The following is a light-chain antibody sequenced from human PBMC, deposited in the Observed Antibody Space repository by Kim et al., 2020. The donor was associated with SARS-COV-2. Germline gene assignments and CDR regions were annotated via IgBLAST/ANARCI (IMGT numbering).Light chain of an antibody. CDR3: YSAADNNAWV. J-gene: IGLJ3*02. V-gene: IGLV3-27*01. Sequence: YELTQPSSVSVSPGQTARITCSGDVLAKKYARWFQQKPGQAPVLVIYKDSERPSGIPERFSGSSSGTTVTLTISGAQVEDEADYYCYSAADNNAWVFGGGTQLTVL. CDR2: KDS. CDR1: VLAKKY.